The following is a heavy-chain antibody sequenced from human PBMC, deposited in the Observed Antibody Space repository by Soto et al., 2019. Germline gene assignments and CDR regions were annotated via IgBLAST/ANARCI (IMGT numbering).Heavy chain of an antibody. D-gene: IGHD7-27*01. CDR2: IIDNSRHI. Sequence: GGSLRLSCAASGFTFRDHGMNWVRQAPGKGLELISHIIDNSRHIYYADSVKGRFTISRDTAKNSLSLQMNSLRDEDTAVYYCTRDQSWASDYWSQGTLVTVSS. CDR3: TRDQSWASDY. V-gene: IGHV3-48*02. J-gene: IGHJ4*02. CDR1: GFTFRDHG.